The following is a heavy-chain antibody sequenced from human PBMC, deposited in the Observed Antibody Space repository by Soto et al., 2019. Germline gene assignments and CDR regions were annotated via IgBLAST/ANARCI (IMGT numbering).Heavy chain of an antibody. Sequence: GGSLRLSCAASGFTFSSYAMSWVRQAPGKGLEWVSAISGSGGSTYYADSVKGRFTISRDNSKNTLYLQMNSLRAEDTAVYYRAKQPTLRYFDWLLYVDYWGQGTLVTVSS. J-gene: IGHJ4*02. D-gene: IGHD3-9*01. CDR1: GFTFSSYA. CDR3: AKQPTLRYFDWLLYVDY. V-gene: IGHV3-23*01. CDR2: ISGSGGST.